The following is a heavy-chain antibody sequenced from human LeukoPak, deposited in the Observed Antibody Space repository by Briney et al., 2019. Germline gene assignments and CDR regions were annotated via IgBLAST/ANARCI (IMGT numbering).Heavy chain of an antibody. Sequence: SETLSLTCAVSGYSIGSGYYWGWVRQPPGKGLEWIGSIYHSGSTYYNPSLKSRVTISVDTTKNQFSLKLISVTAADTAVYYCARDLTAVAGHNFDYWGQGTLVTVSS. D-gene: IGHD6-19*01. CDR3: ARDLTAVAGHNFDY. CDR2: IYHSGST. CDR1: GYSIGSGYY. V-gene: IGHV4-38-2*02. J-gene: IGHJ4*02.